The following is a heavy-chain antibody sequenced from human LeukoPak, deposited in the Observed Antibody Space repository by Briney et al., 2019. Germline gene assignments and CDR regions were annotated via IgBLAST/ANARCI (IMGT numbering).Heavy chain of an antibody. J-gene: IGHJ4*02. CDR3: ATVGEQLVIDY. Sequence: GASVKVSCKASGYTFTSYYMHWVRQAPGQGLEWMGIINPSGGSTSYAQKFQGRVTMTRDTSTSTVYMELSSLRSEDTAVYYCATVGEQLVIDYWGQGTLVTVSS. CDR2: INPSGGST. V-gene: IGHV1-46*01. CDR1: GYTFTSYY. D-gene: IGHD6-13*01.